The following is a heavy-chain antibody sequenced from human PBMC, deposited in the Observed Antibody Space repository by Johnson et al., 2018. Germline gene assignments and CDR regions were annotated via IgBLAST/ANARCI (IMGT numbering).Heavy chain of an antibody. CDR2: IRSKANSYAT. J-gene: IGHJ6*02. CDR3: AKDRTEKRWLQLPAYGMDV. CDR1: GFTFSGSA. V-gene: IGHV3-73*02. Sequence: VQLQESGGGLVQPGGSLKLSCAASGFTFSGSAMHWVRQAYGKGLEWVGRIRSKANSYATAYAASVKGRFTISRDNAKNSLYLQMNSLRAEDTAVYYCAKDRTEKRWLQLPAYGMDVWGQGTTVTVSS. D-gene: IGHD5-24*01.